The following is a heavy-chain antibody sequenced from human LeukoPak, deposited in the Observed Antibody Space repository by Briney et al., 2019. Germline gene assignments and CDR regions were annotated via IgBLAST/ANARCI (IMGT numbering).Heavy chain of an antibody. CDR1: AFTVSSSF. CDR3: ARRVRNRGDFDY. CDR2: IYSNGNT. D-gene: IGHD1-14*01. J-gene: IGHJ4*02. Sequence: AASAFTVSSSFMSWVRQAPGKGLEWVSIIYSNGNTHYADSVRGRFTISRDNSKNTLYLQMNSLRAEDTAVYYCARRVRNRGDFDYWGQGTLVTVSS. V-gene: IGHV3-53*01.